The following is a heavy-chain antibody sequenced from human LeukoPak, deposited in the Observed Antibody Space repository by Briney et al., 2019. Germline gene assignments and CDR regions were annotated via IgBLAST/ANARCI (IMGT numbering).Heavy chain of an antibody. D-gene: IGHD2-2*01. CDR2: ISSSGSTI. J-gene: IGHJ4*01. CDR3: ATGARSSTPRATIDY. Sequence: GGSLRLSCAASGFTFSDYSMSWIRQAPGKGLEWVSYISSSGSTIYYADSVKGRFTISRDNAKNSLYLQMNSLRAEDTAVYYCATGARSSTPRATIDYWGQRSVLTLSS. V-gene: IGHV3-11*04. CDR1: GFTFSDYS.